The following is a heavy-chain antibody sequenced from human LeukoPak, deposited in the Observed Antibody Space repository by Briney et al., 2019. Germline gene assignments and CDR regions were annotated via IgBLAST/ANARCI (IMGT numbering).Heavy chain of an antibody. CDR1: GDTFRSNA. Sequence: ASVKVSCKVSGDTFRSNAVSWVRQGPRQGLEWMGWISAYNGNTNYAQKLQGRVTMTTDTSTSTAYMELRSLRSDDTAVYYCARDRDDMTSDAFDIWGQGTMVTVSS. CDR2: ISAYNGNT. J-gene: IGHJ3*02. CDR3: ARDRDDMTSDAFDI. V-gene: IGHV1-18*01. D-gene: IGHD3-22*01.